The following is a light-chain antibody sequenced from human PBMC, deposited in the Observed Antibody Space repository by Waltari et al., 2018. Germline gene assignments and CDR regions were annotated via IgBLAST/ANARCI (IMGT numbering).Light chain of an antibody. CDR2: VAS. V-gene: IGKV1-39*01. J-gene: IGKJ2*01. CDR1: HSISTS. Sequence: IQMTQSTSSLSASVGDRVTITCRASHSISTSLNWYQQIPGKAPNLLIYVASTLQSGVPSRFSGSGSGTDFSLTISSLQPEDFATYYCQQSYTTAYTFGQGTKLEIK. CDR3: QQSYTTAYT.